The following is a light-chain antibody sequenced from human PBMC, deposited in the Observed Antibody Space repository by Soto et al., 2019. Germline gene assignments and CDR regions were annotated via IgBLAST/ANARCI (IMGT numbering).Light chain of an antibody. V-gene: IGKV3-15*01. CDR1: QSVSSY. CDR2: GAS. Sequence: EIVLTQSPATLSLSPGERATLSCSASQSVSSYLAWYQQKPGQAPRLLIYGASTRATGIPARFSGSGSGTEFTLTISSLQSEDFAVYYCQQYNNWPPVTFGQGTKVDIK. CDR3: QQYNNWPPVT. J-gene: IGKJ1*01.